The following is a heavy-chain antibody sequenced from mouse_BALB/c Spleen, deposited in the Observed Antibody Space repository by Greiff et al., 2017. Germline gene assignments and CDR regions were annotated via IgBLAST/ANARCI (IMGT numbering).Heavy chain of an antibody. CDR1: GYSITSDYA. J-gene: IGHJ2*01. Sequence: EVHLVESGPGLVKPSQSLSLTCTVTGYSITSDYAWNWIRQFPGNKLEWMGYISYSGSTSYNPSLKSRISITRDTSKNQFFLQLNSVTTEDTATYYCARGDGNYYFDYWGQGTTLTVSS. CDR2: ISYSGST. D-gene: IGHD2-1*01. V-gene: IGHV3-2*02. CDR3: ARGDGNYYFDY.